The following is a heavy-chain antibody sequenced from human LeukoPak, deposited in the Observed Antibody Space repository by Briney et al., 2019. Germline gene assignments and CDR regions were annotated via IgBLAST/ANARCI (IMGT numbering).Heavy chain of an antibody. D-gene: IGHD6-13*01. J-gene: IGHJ3*02. CDR2: INPNSGGT. Sequence: GASVKVSCKASGYTFTGYYMHWVRQAPGQGLEWMGRINPNSGGTNYAQKFQGRVTMTRDTSISTDYMELSRLRSDDTAVYYCARAGYSSSWYSSSAFDIWGQGTMVTVSS. CDR1: GYTFTGYY. CDR3: ARAGYSSSWYSSSAFDI. V-gene: IGHV1-2*06.